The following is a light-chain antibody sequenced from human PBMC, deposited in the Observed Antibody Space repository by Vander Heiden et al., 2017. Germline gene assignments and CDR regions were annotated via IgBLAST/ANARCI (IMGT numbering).Light chain of an antibody. Sequence: DTQMTQSPSTLSASVGDRVTITCRASQSISWWLAWYQQKPGKAPKLLIYKASTLESGVPSRFSGSGSGTEFTLTISSLQPDDFATYYCQQDNTYWTFGQRTKVEIK. CDR1: QSISWW. CDR3: QQDNTYWT. V-gene: IGKV1-5*03. CDR2: KAS. J-gene: IGKJ1*01.